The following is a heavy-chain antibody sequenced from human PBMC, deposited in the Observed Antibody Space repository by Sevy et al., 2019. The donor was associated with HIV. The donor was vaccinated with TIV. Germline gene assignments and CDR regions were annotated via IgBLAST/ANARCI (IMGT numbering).Heavy chain of an antibody. Sequence: GGSLRLSCAASGFTFSSYGMHWVRQAPGKGLEWVAFIRYDGSNKYYADSVKGRFTISRDNSKNKLYLQMNSLRAEDTAVYYCAKDSADFYYYDMDVWGKGTTVTVSS. CDR1: GFTFSSYG. J-gene: IGHJ6*03. V-gene: IGHV3-30*02. CDR3: AKDSADFYYYDMDV. CDR2: IRYDGSNK. D-gene: IGHD3-3*01.